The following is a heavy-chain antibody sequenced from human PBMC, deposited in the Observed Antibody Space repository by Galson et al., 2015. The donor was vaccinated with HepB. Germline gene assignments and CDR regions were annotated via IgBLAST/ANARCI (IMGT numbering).Heavy chain of an antibody. CDR1: GFTFSSYG. CDR3: ARDEVDSSSWLDY. J-gene: IGHJ4*02. V-gene: IGHV3-33*01. D-gene: IGHD6-13*01. Sequence: SLRLSCAASGFTFSSYGMHWVRQAPGKGLEWVAVIWYDGSNKYYADSVKGRFTISRDNSKNTLYLQMNSLRAEDTAVYYCARDEVDSSSWLDYWGQGTLVTVSS. CDR2: IWYDGSNK.